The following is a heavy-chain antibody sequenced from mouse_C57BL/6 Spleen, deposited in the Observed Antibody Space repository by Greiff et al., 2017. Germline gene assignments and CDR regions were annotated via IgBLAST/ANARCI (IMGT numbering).Heavy chain of an antibody. CDR3: ARPFITTVGRYFDV. J-gene: IGHJ1*03. V-gene: IGHV5-17*01. Sequence: EVKVVESGGGLVKPGGSLKLSCAASGFTFSDYGMHWVRQAPEKGLEWVAYISNGSSTISYADTVKGRFTISSDNAKNTLFLQMTSLRSEDTAMYYCARPFITTVGRYFDVWGTGTTVTVPS. CDR1: GFTFSDYG. CDR2: ISNGSSTI. D-gene: IGHD1-1*01.